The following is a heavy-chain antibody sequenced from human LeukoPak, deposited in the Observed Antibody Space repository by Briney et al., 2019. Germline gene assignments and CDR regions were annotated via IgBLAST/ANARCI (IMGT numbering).Heavy chain of an antibody. Sequence: GASVKASCKTSGYTFTTYGITWVRQAPGQGLEWVAWINVNNGITRYAQKFQGRVTLTTDTPARTAYMEVLSLTSDDTAVYYCARGPKGGSDYWGQGTLVIVSS. CDR1: GYTFTTYG. J-gene: IGHJ4*02. CDR3: ARGPKGGSDY. CDR2: INVNNGIT. V-gene: IGHV1-18*01. D-gene: IGHD5-12*01.